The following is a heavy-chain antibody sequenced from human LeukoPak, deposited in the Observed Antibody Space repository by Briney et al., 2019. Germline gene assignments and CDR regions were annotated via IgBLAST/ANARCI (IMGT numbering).Heavy chain of an antibody. CDR3: AGVYGSGSYYYYYGMDV. D-gene: IGHD3-10*01. CDR2: IYPGDSDT. Sequence: PGESLKISCKGSGYSFTSYWIGWVRQMPGKGLEWMGIIYPGDSDTRYSPSFQGQVTISADKSISTAYLQWSSLKASDTAMYYCAGVYGSGSYYYYYGMDVWGKGTTVTVSS. CDR1: GYSFTSYW. J-gene: IGHJ6*04. V-gene: IGHV5-51*01.